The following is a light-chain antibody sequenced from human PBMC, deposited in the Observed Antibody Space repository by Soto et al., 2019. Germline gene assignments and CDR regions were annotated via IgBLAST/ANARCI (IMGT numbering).Light chain of an antibody. CDR3: QQRYSWPLT. V-gene: IGKV3-11*01. CDR2: DAS. CDR1: QSINIY. Sequence: ESRLTELPATLPLSPGGRTTLSCRVSQSINIYLAWYQQKLGQAPRLLIYDASIRATGIPARFSGSGSGTDFTLTISSLEPEDFGVYDCQQRYSWPLTFGGGTKVDIK. J-gene: IGKJ4*01.